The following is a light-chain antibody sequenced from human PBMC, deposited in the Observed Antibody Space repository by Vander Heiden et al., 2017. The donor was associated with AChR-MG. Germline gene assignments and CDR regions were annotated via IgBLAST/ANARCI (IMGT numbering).Light chain of an antibody. J-gene: IGKJ4*01. CDR2: AAS. CDR3: QQSYSMLN. CDR1: QDINTY. V-gene: IGKV1-39*01. Sequence: DIQVTQSPSSLSASVGDRVTITCRASQDINTYVNWYQQKSGKAPTLLIYAASRLGSGVPSRFSGSGSATDFTLTISGLQREDFGTYYCQQSYSMLNVGGGTKVEIK.